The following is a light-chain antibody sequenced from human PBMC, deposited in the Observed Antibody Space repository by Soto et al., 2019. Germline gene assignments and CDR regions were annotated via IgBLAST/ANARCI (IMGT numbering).Light chain of an antibody. Sequence: VLTQSPLSLPVTLGQPAFISCRSSKSLVDSDGNTLLTWFQQRPGQSPRRLIHWISDRDYGVPDRFSGRGSGTFFTLNISRVEAEDVATYYCMQGTLPYTFGQGTRLDIK. CDR1: KSLVDSDGNTL. V-gene: IGKV2-30*01. J-gene: IGKJ2*01. CDR2: WIS. CDR3: MQGTLPYT.